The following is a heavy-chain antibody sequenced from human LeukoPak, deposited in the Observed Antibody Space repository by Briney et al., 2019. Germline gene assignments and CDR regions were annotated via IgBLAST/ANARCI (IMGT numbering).Heavy chain of an antibody. Sequence: GGSLRLSCAASGFTFSSYAMSWLRQAPGKGLERVGRIKSKTYGGTTDYAAPVKDRFTISRADSKNTLYLQMNSLKTEDTAVYYCTIDGESGHFSYNMDVCGKRTTVTVSS. CDR3: TIDGESGHFSYNMDV. CDR2: IKSKTYGGTT. V-gene: IGHV3-15*01. CDR1: GFTFSSYA. J-gene: IGHJ6*03. D-gene: IGHD2-21*01.